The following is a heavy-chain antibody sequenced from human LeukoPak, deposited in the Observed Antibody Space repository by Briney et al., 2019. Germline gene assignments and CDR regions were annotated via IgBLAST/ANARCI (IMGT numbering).Heavy chain of an antibody. CDR1: GGSFSGYY. J-gene: IGHJ3*02. CDR3: ARHRGYGSGSGVFDI. D-gene: IGHD3-10*01. CDR2: INHSGST. Sequence: SETLSLTCAVYGGSFSGYYWSWIRQPPGKGLEWIGEINHSGSTNYNPSLKSRVTISVDTSKNQFSLKLSSVTAADTAVYYCARHRGYGSGSGVFDIWGQGTMVTVSS. V-gene: IGHV4-34*01.